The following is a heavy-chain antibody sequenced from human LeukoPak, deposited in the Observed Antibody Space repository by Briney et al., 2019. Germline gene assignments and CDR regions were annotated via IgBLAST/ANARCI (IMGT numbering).Heavy chain of an antibody. V-gene: IGHV1-8*01. J-gene: IGHJ6*02. D-gene: IGHD3-3*01. CDR1: GYTFTSYD. CDR2: MSPNSGNT. Sequence: ASVKVSCKASGYTFTSYDINWVRQATGQGLEWMGWMSPNSGNTGYAQKFQGRVTMTRNTSISTAYMELSSLRSEDTAVYYCARLAITIFGVVMDVWGQGTTVTVSS. CDR3: ARLAITIFGVVMDV.